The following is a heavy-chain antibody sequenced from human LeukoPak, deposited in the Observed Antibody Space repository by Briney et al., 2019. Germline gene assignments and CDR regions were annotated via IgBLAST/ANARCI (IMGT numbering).Heavy chain of an antibody. CDR3: ARDRRGSFYTFVL. Sequence: PSETLSLTCSVSGASINGYCWNWVRQTPEKRLDWIGYVSHTGATTSNPTLKSRVSITIDTSKSQISLTMTSVTAADSALYYCARDRRGSFYTFVLCGPGTIVSVS. CDR2: VSHTGAT. D-gene: IGHD1-26*01. J-gene: IGHJ3*01. CDR1: GASINGYC. V-gene: IGHV4-59*01.